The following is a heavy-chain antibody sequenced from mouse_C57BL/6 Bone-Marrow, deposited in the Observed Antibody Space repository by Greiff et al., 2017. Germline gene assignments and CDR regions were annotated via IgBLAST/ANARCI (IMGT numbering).Heavy chain of an antibody. CDR2: IYPRSGNT. J-gene: IGHJ2*01. V-gene: IGHV1-81*01. CDR3: ARGGGSITTVVATDY. CDR1: GYTFTSYG. D-gene: IGHD1-1*01. Sequence: QVQLKESGAELARPGASVKLSCKASGYTFTSYGISWVKQRTGQGLEWIGEIYPRSGNTYYNEKFKGKATLTADKSSSTAYMELRSLTSEDSAVYFCARGGGSITTVVATDYWGQGTTLTVSS.